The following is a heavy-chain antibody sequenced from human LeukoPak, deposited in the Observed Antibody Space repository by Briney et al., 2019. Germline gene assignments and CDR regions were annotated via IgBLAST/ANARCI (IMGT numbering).Heavy chain of an antibody. J-gene: IGHJ4*02. V-gene: IGHV3-11*01. Sequence: GGSLRLSCAASGFTFSDYYMSWIRQAPGKGLEWVSYISSSGSTIYYADPVKGRFTISRDNAKNSLYLQMNSLRAEDTAVYYCAREGSDGYDSSGYYHDFDYWGQGTLVTVSS. CDR3: AREGSDGYDSSGYYHDFDY. CDR1: GFTFSDYY. D-gene: IGHD3-22*01. CDR2: ISSSGSTI.